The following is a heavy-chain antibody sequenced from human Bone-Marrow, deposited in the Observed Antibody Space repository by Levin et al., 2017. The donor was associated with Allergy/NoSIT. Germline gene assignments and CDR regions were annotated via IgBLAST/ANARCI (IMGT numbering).Heavy chain of an antibody. CDR3: ARIYFYQYYLDV. CDR2: INPGGTT. J-gene: IGHJ6*03. CDR1: GGSVSGSY. Sequence: SQTLSLTCAVYGGSVSGSYWTWIRQPPGKGLEWIGEINPGGTTYYNPSLKSRLTISLDTSKNQISLKLTSVTAADTAVYYCARIYFYQYYLDVWGEGTTVNISS. V-gene: IGHV4-34*01.